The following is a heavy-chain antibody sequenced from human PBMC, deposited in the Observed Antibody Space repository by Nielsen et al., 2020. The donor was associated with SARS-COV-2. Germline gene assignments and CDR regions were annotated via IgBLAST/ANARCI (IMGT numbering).Heavy chain of an antibody. CDR2: IFPADSDT. V-gene: IGHV5-51*01. CDR1: GFSFTSYS. D-gene: IGHD3-22*01. J-gene: IGHJ4*02. CDR3: ARRHYESSGYHTTGFDF. Sequence: KVSCKASGFSFTSYSLGWVRQMPGKGLEWMGLIFPADSDTRYNPSFQGQVTMSVDKSINTAFLQWSSLKASDTGIYYCARRHYESSGYHTTGFDFWGQGTLVTVSS.